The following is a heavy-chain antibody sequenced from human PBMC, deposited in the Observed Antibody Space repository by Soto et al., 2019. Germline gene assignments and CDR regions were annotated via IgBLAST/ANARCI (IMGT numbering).Heavy chain of an antibody. CDR3: ARGDPGYDIFTGYFEPDAFDI. CDR1: GGSISSYY. V-gene: IGHV4-59*01. CDR2: IYYSGST. Sequence: QVQLQESGPGLVKPSETLSLTCTVSGGSISSYYWSWIRQPPGKGLEWIGYIYYSGSTNYNPSLKSRVTISVDTSKNRFALKLSSVTAADTAVYYCARGDPGYDIFTGYFEPDAFDIWGQGTMVTVSS. J-gene: IGHJ3*02. D-gene: IGHD3-9*01.